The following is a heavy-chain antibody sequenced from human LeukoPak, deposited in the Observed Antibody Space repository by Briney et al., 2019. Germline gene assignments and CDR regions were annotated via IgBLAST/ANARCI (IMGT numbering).Heavy chain of an antibody. V-gene: IGHV3-30*02. Sequence: GGSLRLSCAASGFTFSSYAMSWVRQAPGKGLEWVAFIRYDGSDKYYADSVKGRFTVSRDNSKNTLYLQMNSLRAEDTTVYYCAKASGQAGYCSSTSCHYTFDYWDQGTLVTVSS. J-gene: IGHJ4*02. CDR3: AKASGQAGYCSSTSCHYTFDY. CDR2: IRYDGSDK. D-gene: IGHD2-2*01. CDR1: GFTFSSYA.